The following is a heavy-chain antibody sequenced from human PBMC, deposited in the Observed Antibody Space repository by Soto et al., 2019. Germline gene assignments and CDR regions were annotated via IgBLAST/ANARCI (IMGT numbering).Heavy chain of an antibody. CDR3: AKDIXPVVPAAPSLYYYGMDV. V-gene: IGHV3-43*01. CDR2: ISWDGGST. Sequence: GGSLRLSCAASGFTFDDYTMHWVRQAPGKGLEWVSLISWDGGSTYYADSVKGRFTISRDNSKNSLYLQMNNLRTEDTALYYCAKDIXPVVPAAPSLYYYGMDVWGQGTTVTVSS. CDR1: GFTFDDYT. J-gene: IGHJ6*02. D-gene: IGHD2-2*01.